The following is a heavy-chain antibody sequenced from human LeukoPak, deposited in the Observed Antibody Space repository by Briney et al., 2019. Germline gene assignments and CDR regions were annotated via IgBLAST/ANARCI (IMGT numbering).Heavy chain of an antibody. CDR3: ARDLYSSSPLGADY. V-gene: IGHV3-48*01. CDR1: GFTFSSYS. CDR2: ISSSSSTI. D-gene: IGHD6-6*01. Sequence: GGSLRLSCAASGFTFSSYSKNWVRQAPGKGLEWVSYISSSSSTIYYADSVKGRFTISRDNAKNSLYLQMNSLRAEDTAVYYCARDLYSSSPLGADYWGQGTLVTVSS. J-gene: IGHJ4*02.